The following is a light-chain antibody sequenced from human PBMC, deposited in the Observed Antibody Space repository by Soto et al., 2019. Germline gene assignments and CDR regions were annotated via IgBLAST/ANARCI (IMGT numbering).Light chain of an antibody. CDR3: GAWDTSRSGGV. CDR1: SSNIGSDF. V-gene: IGLV1-51*02. Sequence: QSVLTQPPSVSAAPGQKVTISCSGTSSNIGSDFVSWYQQLPGTAPKLLIYEDNKQPSGIPDRCSGSKSGTSATLLITGLQHGDEADYYCGAWDTSRSGGVFGGGTKVTVL. J-gene: IGLJ2*01. CDR2: EDN.